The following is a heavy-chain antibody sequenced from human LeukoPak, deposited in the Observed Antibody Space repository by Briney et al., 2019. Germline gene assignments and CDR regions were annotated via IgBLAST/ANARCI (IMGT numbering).Heavy chain of an antibody. CDR1: GYSINSGYY. J-gene: IGHJ4*02. Sequence: SETLSLTCTVSGYSINSGYYWGWIRQPPGKGLEWIGSIHYGGSPYYNPSLKSRVAIPVDMSKNQFSLKLSSVTAADTAVYYCAGAITIFGVAPSWFDYWGQGTLVTVSS. V-gene: IGHV4-38-2*02. CDR3: AGAITIFGVAPSWFDY. CDR2: IHYGGSP. D-gene: IGHD3-3*01.